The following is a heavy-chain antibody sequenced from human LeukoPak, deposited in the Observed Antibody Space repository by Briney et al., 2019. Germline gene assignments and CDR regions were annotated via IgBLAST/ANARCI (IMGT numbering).Heavy chain of an antibody. CDR2: IKQDGSEK. Sequence: GGSLRLSCAASGFSFSRYWMSWVRQAPGKGLEWVASIKQDGSEKYHVDSVKGRFTISRDNAKNSLYLQMNSLRAEDTAVYYCARGPDVYYGSGSYSFDEWGQGTLVTVSS. D-gene: IGHD3-10*01. CDR1: GFSFSRYW. V-gene: IGHV3-7*01. J-gene: IGHJ4*02. CDR3: ARGPDVYYGSGSYSFDE.